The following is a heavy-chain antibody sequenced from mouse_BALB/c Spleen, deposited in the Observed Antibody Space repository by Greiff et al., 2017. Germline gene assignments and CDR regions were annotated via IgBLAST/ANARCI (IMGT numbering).Heavy chain of an antibody. CDR2: IWSGGST. CDR3: ARGGYYGSRDAMDY. J-gene: IGHJ4*01. V-gene: IGHV2-2*02. CDR1: GFSLTSYG. Sequence: VKVVESGPGLVQPSQSLSITCTVSGFSLTSYGVHWVRQSPGKGLEWLGVIWSGGSTDYNAAFISRLSISKDNSKSQVFFKMNSLQANDTAIYYCARGGYYGSRDAMDYWGQGTSVTVSS. D-gene: IGHD1-1*01.